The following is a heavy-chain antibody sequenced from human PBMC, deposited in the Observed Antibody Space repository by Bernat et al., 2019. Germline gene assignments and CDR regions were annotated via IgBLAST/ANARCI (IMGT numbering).Heavy chain of an antibody. CDR1: GYSISSGYY. Sequence: QVQLQESGPGLVKPSETLSLTCAVSGYSISSGYYWGWIRQPPGKGLEWIGSIYHSGSTYYNPSLKSRVTISVDTSKNQFSLKLSSVTAADTAVYYCAGHWSGWYVSHYYYGMDVWGQGTTVTVSS. D-gene: IGHD6-19*01. J-gene: IGHJ6*02. CDR2: IYHSGST. V-gene: IGHV4-38-2*01. CDR3: AGHWSGWYVSHYYYGMDV.